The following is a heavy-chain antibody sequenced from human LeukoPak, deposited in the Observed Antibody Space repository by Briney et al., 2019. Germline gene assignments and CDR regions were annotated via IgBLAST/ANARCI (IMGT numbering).Heavy chain of an antibody. V-gene: IGHV4-34*01. J-gene: IGHJ4*02. D-gene: IGHD5-24*01. CDR2: INHSGST. Sequence: SETLSLTCAVYGGSFSGYYWSWIRQPPGKGLEWIGEINHSGSTNCNPSLKSRVTISVDTSKNQFSLKLSSVTAADTAVYYCARGRRWLQGGFDYWGQGTLVTVSS. CDR1: GGSFSGYY. CDR3: ARGRRWLQGGFDY.